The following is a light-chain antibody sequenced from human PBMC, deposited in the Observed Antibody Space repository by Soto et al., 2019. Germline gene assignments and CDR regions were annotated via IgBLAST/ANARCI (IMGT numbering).Light chain of an antibody. CDR1: SSDVGAYNY. Sequence: QSALTQPASVSGSPGQSISISYTGSSSDVGAYNYVAWYQQKPGKAPKLLIYEVDNRPSGISHRFSGSKSGNTASLTISGLQTEDEADYYCSSYTVINTAVFGGGTKVTVL. V-gene: IGLV2-14*01. CDR2: EVD. CDR3: SSYTVINTAV. J-gene: IGLJ3*02.